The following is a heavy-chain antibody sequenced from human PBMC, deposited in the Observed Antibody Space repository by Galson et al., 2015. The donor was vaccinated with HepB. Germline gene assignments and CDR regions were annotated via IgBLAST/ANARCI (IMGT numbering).Heavy chain of an antibody. J-gene: IGHJ4*02. Sequence: PALVKPTQTLTLTCTFSGFSLSTSGVGVGWIRQPPGKALEWLALIYWDDDKRYSPSLKSRLTITKDTSKNQVVLTMTNMDPVDTATYYCAHRPPYGDYFDYWGQGTLVTVSS. V-gene: IGHV2-5*02. CDR3: AHRPPYGDYFDY. CDR1: GFSLSTSGVG. CDR2: IYWDDDK. D-gene: IGHD4-17*01.